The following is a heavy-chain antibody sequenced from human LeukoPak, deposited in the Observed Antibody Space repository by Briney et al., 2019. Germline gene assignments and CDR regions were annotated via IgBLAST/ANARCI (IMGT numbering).Heavy chain of an antibody. CDR1: GFTFSSYA. Sequence: GGSLRLSCAASGFTFSSYAMSGVRQAPGKGLEWVSAISGSGGSTYYADSVKGRFTISRDNSKNTLYLQMNSLRAEDTAVYYCAKIDRVGTVTTYDYWGQGTLVNVSS. CDR2: ISGSGGST. V-gene: IGHV3-23*01. J-gene: IGHJ4*02. D-gene: IGHD4-17*01. CDR3: AKIDRVGTVTTYDY.